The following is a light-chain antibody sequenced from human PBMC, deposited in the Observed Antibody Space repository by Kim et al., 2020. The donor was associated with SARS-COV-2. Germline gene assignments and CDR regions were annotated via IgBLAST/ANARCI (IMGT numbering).Light chain of an antibody. V-gene: IGKV1-12*01. CDR2: GAS. J-gene: IGKJ4*01. CDR1: ISSF. Sequence: ISSFLAWYQQKPGKPPKLLIHGASSLLSGVPSRFSGSRSGTEFTLTTTNLQPDDFAVYYCQQGFSFPLTFGGGTKLEI. CDR3: QQGFSFPLT.